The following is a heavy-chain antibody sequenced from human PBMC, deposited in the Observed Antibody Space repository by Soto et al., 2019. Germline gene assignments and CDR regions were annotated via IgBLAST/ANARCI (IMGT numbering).Heavy chain of an antibody. D-gene: IGHD4-17*01. CDR3: TSPSGAYGDTLDY. CDR2: IYYSGST. CDR1: GGSISSSSYY. J-gene: IGHJ4*02. Sequence: ETLSLTCTVSGGSISSSSYYWGGIRQPPGKVLEWIGSIYYSGSTYYNPSLKSRVTISVDTSKNQFSLKLSSVTAAETAVYYCTSPSGAYGDTLDYWGQGTLVTVYS. V-gene: IGHV4-39*01.